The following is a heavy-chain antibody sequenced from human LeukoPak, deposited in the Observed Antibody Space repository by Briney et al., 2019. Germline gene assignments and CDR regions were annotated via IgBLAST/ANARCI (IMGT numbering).Heavy chain of an antibody. CDR3: ARYSSSWKDYYYYGMDV. V-gene: IGHV4-59*01. D-gene: IGHD6-13*01. Sequence: SETLSLTCTVSGGSIGSYYWSWIRQPPGKGLEWIGYIYYSGSTNYNPSLKSRVTISVDTSKNQFSLKLSSVTAADTAVYYCARYSSSWKDYYYYGMDVWGQGTTVTVSS. CDR2: IYYSGST. CDR1: GGSIGSYY. J-gene: IGHJ6*02.